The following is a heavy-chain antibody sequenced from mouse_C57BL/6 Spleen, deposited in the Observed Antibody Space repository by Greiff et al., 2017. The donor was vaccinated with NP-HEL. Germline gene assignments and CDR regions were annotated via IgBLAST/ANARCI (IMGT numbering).Heavy chain of an antibody. CDR2: ISSGGDYI. D-gene: IGHD2-1*01. Sequence: EVKVEESGEGLVKPGGSLKLSCAASGFTFSSYAMSWVRQTPEKRLEWVAYISSGGDYIYYADTVKGRFTISRDNARNTLYLQMSSLKSEDTAMYYCTRAYGNYGFAYWGQGTLVTVSA. J-gene: IGHJ3*01. CDR1: GFTFSSYA. V-gene: IGHV5-9-1*02. CDR3: TRAYGNYGFAY.